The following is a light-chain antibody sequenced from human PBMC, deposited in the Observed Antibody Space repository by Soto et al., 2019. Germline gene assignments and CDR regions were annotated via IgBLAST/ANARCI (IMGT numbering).Light chain of an antibody. J-gene: IGLJ2*01. Sequence: QSALTQPASVSGSPGQSITISCTGTSIDVGGYNYVSWYQQHPGEAPKLMIYDVSNRPSGVSNRFSGSKSGNTASLTISGLQAEDEADYYCSSYTSSSTRVFGGGTKLTVL. CDR1: SIDVGGYNY. CDR3: SSYTSSSTRV. CDR2: DVS. V-gene: IGLV2-14*03.